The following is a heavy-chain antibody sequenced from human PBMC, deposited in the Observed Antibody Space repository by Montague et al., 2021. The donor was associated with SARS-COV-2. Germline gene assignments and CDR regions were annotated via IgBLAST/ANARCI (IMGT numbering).Heavy chain of an antibody. CDR3: ARHPGITMIVVVIPSSFDI. D-gene: IGHD3-22*01. CDR1: GGSISSSSYY. J-gene: IGHJ3*02. V-gene: IGHV4-39*01. Sequence: SETLSLTCTVSGGSISSSSYYWGWIRQPPGKGLEWIGSIYYSGSTYYHPSLQSPVTISVDTSKNQFSLKLSSVTAADTAVYYCARHPGITMIVVVIPSSFDIWGQGTMVTVSA. CDR2: IYYSGST.